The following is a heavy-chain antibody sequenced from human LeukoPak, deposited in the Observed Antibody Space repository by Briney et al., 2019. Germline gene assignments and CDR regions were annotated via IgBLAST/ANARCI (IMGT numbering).Heavy chain of an antibody. CDR2: ISYSGTT. CDR1: GASITSRNYY. J-gene: IGHJ5*02. Sequence: SETLSLTCTVSGASITSRNYYWGWVRQPPGQGLEWIASISYSGTTHYNPSLKSRVTISVDTSKNQFSLKLSSVTAADTAVYYCARARSLDPGPSSRYNWFDPWGQGTLVTVSS. CDR3: ARARSLDPGPSSRYNWFDP. D-gene: IGHD3-3*02. V-gene: IGHV4-39*07.